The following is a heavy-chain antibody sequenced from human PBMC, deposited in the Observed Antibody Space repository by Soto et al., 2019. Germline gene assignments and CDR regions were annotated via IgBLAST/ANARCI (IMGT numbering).Heavy chain of an antibody. J-gene: IGHJ6*02. Sequence: ASVKVSCKASGDVFRSYGINWVRQAPGQGLEWMGGIIPISGTTNYAQKFQGRVAITADESTDTVYMELSRLRSEDTAVYFCARVRCFNGLCHTADYGMDVWGQGTTVTV. V-gene: IGHV1-69*13. D-gene: IGHD2-8*01. CDR2: IIPISGTT. CDR3: ARVRCFNGLCHTADYGMDV. CDR1: GDVFRSYG.